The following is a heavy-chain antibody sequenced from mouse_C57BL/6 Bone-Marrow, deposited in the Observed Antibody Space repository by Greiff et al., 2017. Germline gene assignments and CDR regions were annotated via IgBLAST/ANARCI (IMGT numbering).Heavy chain of an antibody. Sequence: QVQLKQSGAELVKPGASVKISCKASGYAFSSYWMNWVKQRPGKGLEWIGQIYPGDGDTNYNGKFKGKATLTADQSSSTAYMQLSSLTSEDSAVYFCSRIPYYYYGSSYAYFDVWGTGTTVTVSS. V-gene: IGHV1-80*01. CDR2: IYPGDGDT. CDR1: GYAFSSYW. J-gene: IGHJ1*03. CDR3: SRIPYYYYGSSYAYFDV. D-gene: IGHD1-1*01.